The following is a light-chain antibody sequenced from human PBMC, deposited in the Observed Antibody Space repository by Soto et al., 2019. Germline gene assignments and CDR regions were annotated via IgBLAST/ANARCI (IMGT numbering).Light chain of an antibody. J-gene: IGLJ1*01. CDR3: STHTTSGALQV. CDR2: GVS. Sequence: QSALTQPASVSGSPGQSITISCTGTSSDVGSYDLVSWYQHHPGKAPKLMIYGVSNRPSGVSNRFSGSKSGNTASLTISGLQADDEADYYCSTHTTSGALQVFGTGTKVTVL. CDR1: SSDVGSYDL. V-gene: IGLV2-14*02.